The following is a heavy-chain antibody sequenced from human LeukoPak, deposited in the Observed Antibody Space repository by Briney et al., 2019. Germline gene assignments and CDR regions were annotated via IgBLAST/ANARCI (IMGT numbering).Heavy chain of an antibody. CDR1: GFTVSNNY. D-gene: IGHD6-13*01. CDR3: ARDAPQVPAAGVLAS. J-gene: IGHJ5*02. V-gene: IGHV3-11*01. Sequence: GGSLRLSCAASGFTVSNNYMSWVRQAPGKGLEWVSYISSSGSTIYYANSVKGRFTFSRDISKNTLYLQMNGLRTEDTAMYYCARDAPQVPAAGVLASWGQGTLVTVSS. CDR2: ISSSGSTI.